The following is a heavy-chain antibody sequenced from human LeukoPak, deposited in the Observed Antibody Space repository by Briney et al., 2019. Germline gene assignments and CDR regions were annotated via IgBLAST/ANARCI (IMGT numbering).Heavy chain of an antibody. J-gene: IGHJ6*02. D-gene: IGHD1-26*01. CDR1: GGTFSSYA. CDR3: ARIAPPGYSGSYYYGMDV. V-gene: IGHV1-69*01. Sequence: PRASVKVSCKASGGTFSSYAISWVRQAPGQGLEWMGGIIPIFGTANYAQKFQGRVTITADESTSTAYMELSSLRSEDTAVYYCARIAPPGYSGSYYYGMDVWGQGTTVTVSS. CDR2: IIPIFGTA.